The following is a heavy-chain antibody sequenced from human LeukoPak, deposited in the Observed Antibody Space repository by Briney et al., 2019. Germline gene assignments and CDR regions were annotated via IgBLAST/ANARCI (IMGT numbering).Heavy chain of an antibody. CDR1: GYTFTTYH. CDR2: IGPSSGGT. J-gene: IGHJ4*02. Sequence: GASVKVSCKASGYTFTTYHIHWVRQAPGQGLEWMGIIGPSSGGTTYAQRFQGRVSMTRDTSTSTVYMELSSLRSEDTAVYYCARGYSSSWRDLFDYWGQGTLVTVSS. CDR3: ARGYSSSWRDLFDY. D-gene: IGHD6-13*01. V-gene: IGHV1-46*01.